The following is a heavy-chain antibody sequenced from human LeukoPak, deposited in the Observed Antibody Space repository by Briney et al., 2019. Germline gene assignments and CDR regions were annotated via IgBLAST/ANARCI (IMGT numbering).Heavy chain of an antibody. D-gene: IGHD3-22*01. CDR1: GGSISSSSYY. J-gene: IGHJ3*02. CDR2: IYYSGST. Sequence: SETLSLTCTVSGGSISSSSYYWGWIRQPPGKGLEWIRSIYYSGSTYYNPSLKSRVTISVDTSKNQFSLKLSSVTAADTAVYYCARPRYYDSSDPDAFDIWGQGTMLTVSS. CDR3: ARPRYYDSSDPDAFDI. V-gene: IGHV4-39*01.